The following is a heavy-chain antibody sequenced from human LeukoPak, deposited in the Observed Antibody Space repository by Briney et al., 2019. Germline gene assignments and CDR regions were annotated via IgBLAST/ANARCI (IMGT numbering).Heavy chain of an antibody. D-gene: IGHD4-17*01. Sequence: GGSLRLSCTASGFTFDDYAMSWVRQAPGKGLERVGFIRSKAYGGTTEYAASVKGRFTISRDDSKSIAYLQMNSLKTEDTAVYYCTRDPRTTVTTTQTYYYYMDVWGKGTTVTVSS. CDR2: IRSKAYGGTT. CDR3: TRDPRTTVTTTQTYYYYMDV. CDR1: GFTFDDYA. J-gene: IGHJ6*03. V-gene: IGHV3-49*04.